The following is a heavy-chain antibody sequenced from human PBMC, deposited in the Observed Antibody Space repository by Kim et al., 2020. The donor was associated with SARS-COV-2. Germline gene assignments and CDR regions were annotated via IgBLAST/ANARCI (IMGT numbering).Heavy chain of an antibody. J-gene: IGHJ5*02. V-gene: IGHV4-30-4*01. D-gene: IGHD3-22*01. CDR1: GGSISSGDYY. CDR3: ARDGWDDSNLNWFDP. Sequence: SETLSLTCTVSGGSISSGDYYWSWIRQPPGKGLEWIGYIYYSGSTYYNPSLKSRVTISVDTSKNQFSLKLSSVTAADTAVYYCARDGWDDSNLNWFDPWGQGTLVTVSS. CDR2: IYYSGST.